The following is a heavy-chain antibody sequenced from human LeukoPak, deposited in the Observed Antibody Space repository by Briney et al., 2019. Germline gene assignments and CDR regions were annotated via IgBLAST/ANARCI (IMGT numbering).Heavy chain of an antibody. CDR2: ISSSSYI. J-gene: IGHJ4*02. D-gene: IGHD6-19*01. V-gene: IGHV3-21*01. Sequence: GGSLRLSCATSGFTFSSYSMNWVRQAPGKGLEWVSSISSSSYIYYADSVKGRFTISRDNAKNSLYLQMNSLRAEDTAVYYCARDPYSSGRYYFDYWGQGTLVTVSS. CDR1: GFTFSSYS. CDR3: ARDPYSSGRYYFDY.